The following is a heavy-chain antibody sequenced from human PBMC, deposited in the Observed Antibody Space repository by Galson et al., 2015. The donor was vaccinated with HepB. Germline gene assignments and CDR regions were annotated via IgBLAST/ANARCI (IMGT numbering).Heavy chain of an antibody. CDR2: ISASGGSI. CDR3: AKDRGCCSGGTCYWDF. D-gene: IGHD2-15*01. Sequence: SLRLSCAASGFTYRTYAMSWVRQAPGKGLEWVSSISASGGSIYNADSVKGRFTISRDNSKNTLYLQMNSLRAEDTAVYYCAKDRGCCSGGTCYWDFWGQGILVTVSS. CDR1: GFTYRTYA. V-gene: IGHV3-23*01. J-gene: IGHJ4*02.